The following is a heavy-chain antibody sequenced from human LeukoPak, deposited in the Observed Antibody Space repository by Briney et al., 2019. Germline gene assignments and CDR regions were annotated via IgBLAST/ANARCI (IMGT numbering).Heavy chain of an antibody. V-gene: IGHV4-4*07. CDR3: ARTVVRSGLKHNWFDP. J-gene: IGHJ5*02. CDR1: GGSISSYY. D-gene: IGHD3-10*01. CDR2: IYTSGST. Sequence: PSETLSLTCTVSGGSISSYYWSWIRQPAGKGLEWIGRIYTSGSTNYNPSLKSRVTMSVDTSKNQFSLKLNPVTAADTAVYYCARTVVRSGLKHNWFDPWGQGTLVTVSS.